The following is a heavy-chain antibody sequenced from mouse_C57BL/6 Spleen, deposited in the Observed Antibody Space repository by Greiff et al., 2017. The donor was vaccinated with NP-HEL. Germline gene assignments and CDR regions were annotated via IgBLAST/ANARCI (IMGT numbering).Heavy chain of an antibody. J-gene: IGHJ4*01. CDR3: ASGITTVVATENAMDY. V-gene: IGHV1-64*01. CDR2: IHPNSGST. D-gene: IGHD1-1*01. Sequence: QVQLQQPGAELVKPGASVKLSYKASGYTFTSYWMHWVKQRPGQGLEWIGMIHPNSGSTNYNEKFKSKATLTVDKSSSTAYMQLSSLTSEDSAVYYCASGITTVVATENAMDYWGQGTSVTVSS. CDR1: GYTFTSYW.